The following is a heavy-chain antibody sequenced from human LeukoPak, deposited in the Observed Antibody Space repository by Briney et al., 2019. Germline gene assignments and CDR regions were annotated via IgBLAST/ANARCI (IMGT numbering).Heavy chain of an antibody. Sequence: GESLKISCKGSGYILTNYWIGWVRQMPGKGLEWMGIIYPGDSDTRYSPSFQGQVTISADKSISTAYLQWSTLKPSDTAMYFCTRGQWLADSWGQGTLVTVSS. CDR3: TRGQWLADS. V-gene: IGHV5-51*01. D-gene: IGHD6-19*01. CDR1: GYILTNYW. J-gene: IGHJ4*02. CDR2: IYPGDSDT.